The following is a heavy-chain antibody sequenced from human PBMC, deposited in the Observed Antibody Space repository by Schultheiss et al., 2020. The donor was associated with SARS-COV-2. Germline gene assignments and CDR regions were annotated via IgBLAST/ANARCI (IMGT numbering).Heavy chain of an antibody. CDR2: IYTSGST. Sequence: SQTLSLTCTVSGGSISSYYWSWIRQPAGKGLEWIGRIYTSGSTNYNHSLKSRVTMSVDTSKNQFSLKLSSVTAADTAVYYCASTLGPYCSSTSCYDRGDVWGRGTTITVAS. D-gene: IGHD2-2*01. V-gene: IGHV4-4*07. CDR1: GGSISSYY. CDR3: ASTLGPYCSSTSCYDRGDV. J-gene: IGHJ6*04.